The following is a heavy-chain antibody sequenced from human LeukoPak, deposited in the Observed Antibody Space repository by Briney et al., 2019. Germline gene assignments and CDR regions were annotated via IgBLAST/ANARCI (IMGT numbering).Heavy chain of an antibody. J-gene: IGHJ3*02. V-gene: IGHV3-30*03. Sequence: GRSLRLSCAASGFTFSSYGMHWVRQAPGKGLEWVAVISYDGSNKYYADSVKGRFTISRDNSKNTLYLQMNSLRAENTAVYYCARSGAHSSSWSHDAFDIWGQGTMVTVSS. CDR1: GFTFSSYG. CDR2: ISYDGSNK. D-gene: IGHD6-13*01. CDR3: ARSGAHSSSWSHDAFDI.